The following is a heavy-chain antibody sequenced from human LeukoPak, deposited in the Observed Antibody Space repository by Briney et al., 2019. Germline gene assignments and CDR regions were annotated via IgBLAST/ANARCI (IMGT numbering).Heavy chain of an antibody. J-gene: IGHJ5*02. Sequence: SQTLSFTCAISGDSVSSNSAAWNWIKQSPSIGLEWLGRTYYRSKWYNDYAVSVKSRITINPDTSKNQFSLQLNSVTPEDTAVYYCARDEDGYNYGFDPWGQGTLVTVSS. V-gene: IGHV6-1*01. CDR3: ARDEDGYNYGFDP. CDR2: TYYRSKWYN. CDR1: GDSVSSNSAA. D-gene: IGHD5-24*01.